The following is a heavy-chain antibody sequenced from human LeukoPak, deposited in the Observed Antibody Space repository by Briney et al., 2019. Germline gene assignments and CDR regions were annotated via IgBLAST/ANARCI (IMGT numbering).Heavy chain of an antibody. CDR2: IYYSGST. D-gene: IGHD6-13*01. CDR3: ARDPTAAGKGAWFDP. J-gene: IGHJ5*02. Sequence: PAETLSLTCTVSGGSISSSGYYWGWIRQPPGKGLEWIGCIYYSGSTYYNPSLKSRVTISVDPSKNQFSLKLSSVAAADTAVYYCARDPTAAGKGAWFDPWGQGTLVTVSS. CDR1: GGSISSSGYY. V-gene: IGHV4-39*02.